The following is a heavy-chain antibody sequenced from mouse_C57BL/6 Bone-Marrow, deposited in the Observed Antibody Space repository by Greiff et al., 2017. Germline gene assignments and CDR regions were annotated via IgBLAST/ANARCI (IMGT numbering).Heavy chain of an antibody. CDR2: SRNKANDYTT. V-gene: IGHV7-1*01. D-gene: IGHD2-3*01. CDR1: GFTFSDFY. Sequence: EVNVVESGGGLVQSGRSLRLSCATSGFTFSDFYMEWVRQAPGKGLEWIAASRNKANDYTTEYSASVKGRFIVSRDTSQSILYLQMNALRAEDTAIYYCARDGYDGYYPFAYWGQGTLVTVSA. J-gene: IGHJ3*01. CDR3: ARDGYDGYYPFAY.